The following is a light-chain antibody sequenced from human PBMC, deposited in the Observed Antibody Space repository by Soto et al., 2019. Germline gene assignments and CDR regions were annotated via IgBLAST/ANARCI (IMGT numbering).Light chain of an antibody. CDR1: SSDVGGYHF. CDR2: EVR. V-gene: IGLV2-14*01. CDR3: TSFTLNCLYV. J-gene: IGLJ1*01. Sequence: QSVLTQPASVSGSRGQSITISCTGTSSDVGGYHFVSWYQQHPGKAPKLIISEVRNRPSGVSDRFSGSRSGNTASLTISGLQPEYEADYYCTSFTLNCLYVFGTGTKVTV.